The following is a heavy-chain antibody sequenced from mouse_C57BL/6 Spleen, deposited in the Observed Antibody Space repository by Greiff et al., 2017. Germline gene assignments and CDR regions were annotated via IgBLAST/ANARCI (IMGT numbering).Heavy chain of an antibody. Sequence: VQLKESGAELVRPGASVKLSCTASGFNIKDDYMHWVKQRPEQGLEWIGWMDPENGDTESASKFQGKAPITADTSSNTAYRQLSSLTSEDTAVYYGTTLRQLRLRSYWGQGTTLTVAS. CDR2: MDPENGDT. V-gene: IGHV14-4*01. CDR3: TTLRQLRLRSY. J-gene: IGHJ2*01. D-gene: IGHD3-2*02. CDR1: GFNIKDDY.